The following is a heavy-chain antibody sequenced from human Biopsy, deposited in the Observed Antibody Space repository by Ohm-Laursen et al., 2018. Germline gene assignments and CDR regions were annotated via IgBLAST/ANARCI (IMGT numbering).Heavy chain of an antibody. CDR1: GFTFSSYA. J-gene: IGHJ4*02. Sequence: GTLSLTCAGSGFTFSSYAMTWFRQAPGKGLEWVSTISGNSDIIYDTDSVKGRFTISRDNSKNTLYLQMNSLRADDTAVYYCALAAAQTVTHFDYWGQGTLVTVSS. V-gene: IGHV3-23*01. CDR2: ISGNSDII. D-gene: IGHD4-17*01. CDR3: ALAAAQTVTHFDY.